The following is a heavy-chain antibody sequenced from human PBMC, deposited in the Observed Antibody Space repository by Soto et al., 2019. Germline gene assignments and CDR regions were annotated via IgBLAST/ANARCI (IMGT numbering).Heavy chain of an antibody. CDR1: RGSLSTNP. CDR2: TGSGTGPG. Sequence: QVQLVQSGTEVKKPGSSVKVSCKASRGSLSTNPISWVRQAPGQGLEWMGGTGSGTGPGNHAQKFQGRLTVTADKSASTVYMELTNLSSEDTAVYYCVRRDIGGFYRFFDSWGQGTLVTVSS. J-gene: IGHJ4*02. D-gene: IGHD2-21*01. V-gene: IGHV1-69*06. CDR3: VRRDIGGFYRFFDS.